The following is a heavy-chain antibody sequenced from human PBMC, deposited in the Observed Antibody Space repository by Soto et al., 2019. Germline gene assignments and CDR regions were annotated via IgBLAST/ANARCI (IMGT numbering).Heavy chain of an antibody. CDR1: GFTFSDHY. V-gene: IGHV3-72*01. CDR3: ARGGGYYDSSGYRLGDDV. Sequence: GGSLRLSCAASGFTFSDHYMDWVRQAPGKGLEWVGRTRNKANSYTTEYAASVKGRFTISRDDSKNLLYLQMNSLKTEDTAVYYWARGGGYYDSSGYRLGDDVWGQGTTVTVSS. J-gene: IGHJ6*02. D-gene: IGHD3-22*01. CDR2: TRNKANSYTT.